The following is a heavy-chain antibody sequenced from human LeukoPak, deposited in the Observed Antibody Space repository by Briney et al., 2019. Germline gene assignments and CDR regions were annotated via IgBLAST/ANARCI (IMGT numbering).Heavy chain of an antibody. CDR2: ISAYNGNT. CDR1: GYTFTSYG. V-gene: IGHV1-18*01. J-gene: IGHJ6*02. CDR3: ATTVTNLYYYYGMDV. D-gene: IGHD4-17*01. Sequence: GASVTVSCTASGYTFTSYGISWVRQAPGQGLEWMGWISAYNGNTNYAQKLQGRVTMTTDTSTSTAHMELRSLRSDDTAVYYCATTVTNLYYYYGMDVWGQGTTVTVSS.